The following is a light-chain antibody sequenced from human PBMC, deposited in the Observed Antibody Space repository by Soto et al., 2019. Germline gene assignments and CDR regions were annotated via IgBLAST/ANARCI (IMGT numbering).Light chain of an antibody. CDR1: QTISSS. J-gene: IGKJ2*01. CDR3: QQYNTT. CDR2: EAS. Sequence: DIQMTQSPSTLSASVGDRVTITCRASQTISSSLAWYQQKPGKAPKLLIYEASSLQTGVLSRFSGSGSGTEFTLTISSLQPDDFGTYYCQQYNTTFGQGTKLEIK. V-gene: IGKV1-5*03.